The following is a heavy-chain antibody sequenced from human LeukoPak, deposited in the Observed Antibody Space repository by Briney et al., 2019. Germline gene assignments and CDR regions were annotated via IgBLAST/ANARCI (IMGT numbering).Heavy chain of an antibody. V-gene: IGHV3-74*01. CDR2: INSDARNT. Sequence: PGVSLRLSCAASGFTFSSHWMYWVRQAPGKGLVWVSRINSDARNTNYADSVQGRFTISRDNAKSTLYLQMNSLRVEDTAVYYCASGIGVGDSFDIWGQGTMVTVSS. CDR1: GFTFSSHW. D-gene: IGHD3-3*01. CDR3: ASGIGVGDSFDI. J-gene: IGHJ3*02.